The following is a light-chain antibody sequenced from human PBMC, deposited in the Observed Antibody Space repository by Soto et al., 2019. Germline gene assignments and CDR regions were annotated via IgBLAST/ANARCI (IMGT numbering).Light chain of an antibody. J-gene: IGKJ1*01. CDR3: QQYGSSPWT. CDR2: GAS. CDR1: ESVSSSY. Sequence: ELVLTQSPGTLSLSPGERATLSCRASESVSSSYLAWYQQKPGQAPRLLIYGASSRATGIPDRFRGSGSGTDFTLTISRLEQEDFAVYYCQQYGSSPWTFGQETRVDIK. V-gene: IGKV3-20*01.